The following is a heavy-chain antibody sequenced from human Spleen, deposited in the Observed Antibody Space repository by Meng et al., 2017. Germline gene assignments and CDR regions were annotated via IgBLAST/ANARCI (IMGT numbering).Heavy chain of an antibody. V-gene: IGHV1-18*01. D-gene: IGHD6-13*01. CDR1: GYTFTSFG. CDR2: ISAYNGNT. J-gene: IGHJ2*01. Sequence: ASVKVSCKASGYTFTSFGINWVRQAPGQGLEWMGWISAYNGNTNYAQKLQGRVTMTTDTSTSTAYMELRSLRSDDTAVYYCARGYRRQQLVNDDWYFDLWGRGTLVTVSS. CDR3: ARGYRRQQLVNDDWYFDL.